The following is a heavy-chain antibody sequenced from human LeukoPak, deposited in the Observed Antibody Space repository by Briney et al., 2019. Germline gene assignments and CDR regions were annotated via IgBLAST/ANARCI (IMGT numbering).Heavy chain of an antibody. CDR1: GFTFSDYY. J-gene: IGHJ3*02. CDR2: ISNSGNTI. Sequence: GGSLRLSCAASGFTFSDYYMSWIRQAPGKGLEWVSYISNSGNTIYYPDSVKGRFTISRDNATNSLYLQMSSRRAEDTAVYYCARGGGYTSSWYLEAFDIWGQGTMATVSS. D-gene: IGHD6-13*01. V-gene: IGHV3-11*04. CDR3: ARGGGYTSSWYLEAFDI.